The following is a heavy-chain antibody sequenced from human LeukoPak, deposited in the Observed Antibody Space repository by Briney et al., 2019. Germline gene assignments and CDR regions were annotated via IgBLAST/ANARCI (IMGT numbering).Heavy chain of an antibody. D-gene: IGHD6-13*01. CDR1: GGSFSGYY. V-gene: IGHV4-34*01. Sequence: ASETLSLTCAVYGGSFSGYYWSWIRQPPGKGLEWFGEINHSGSTNYNPFLKSRVTISVDTSKIQFSLKLSSVTAADTAEYYCARVPFKHSSSWLYYFDYWGRGTLVTVSS. J-gene: IGHJ4*02. CDR2: INHSGST. CDR3: ARVPFKHSSSWLYYFDY.